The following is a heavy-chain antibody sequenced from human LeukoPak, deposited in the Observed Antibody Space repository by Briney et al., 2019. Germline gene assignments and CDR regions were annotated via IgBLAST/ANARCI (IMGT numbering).Heavy chain of an antibody. CDR2: IKRDGSEK. Sequence: PGGSLRLSCAASGFTFSSYWMSWVRQAPGKGLEWVANIKRDGSEKYYVDSVKGRFTISRDNAKNSLYLQMNSLRAEDTAVYYCARDPRYCSSTSCHDAFDIWGQGTMVTVSS. D-gene: IGHD2-2*01. J-gene: IGHJ3*02. CDR3: ARDPRYCSSTSCHDAFDI. CDR1: GFTFSSYW. V-gene: IGHV3-7*01.